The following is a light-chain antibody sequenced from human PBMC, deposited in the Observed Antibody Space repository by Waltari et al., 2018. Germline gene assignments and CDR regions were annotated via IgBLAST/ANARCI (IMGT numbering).Light chain of an antibody. V-gene: IGKV3-20*01. CDR1: QSVTNNY. CDR2: GAS. J-gene: IGKJ4*01. CDR3: KQYGRSVT. Sequence: DILLTQSPGTLSLSPGEGATLSCRASQSVTNNYLAWYQQKPGQAPRLLIYGASSRATGIPDRFSGSGSGTDFTLTITRLEPEDFAAYYCKQYGRSVTFGGGTKLQIK.